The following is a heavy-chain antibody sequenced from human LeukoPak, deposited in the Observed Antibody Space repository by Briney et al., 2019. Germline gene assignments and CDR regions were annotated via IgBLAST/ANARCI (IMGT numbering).Heavy chain of an antibody. J-gene: IGHJ4*02. V-gene: IGHV4-59*01. D-gene: IGHD5-24*01. Sequence: SETLSLTCTVSGVSITSYYWSWIRQPPGKGLEWIGYIDYSGSTSHNPSLKSRVTMSVDASKSQVSLKLSSVTAADTAIYYCAGSKDGYSQRPFDHWGQGTLVTVSS. CDR2: IDYSGST. CDR3: AGSKDGYSQRPFDH. CDR1: GVSITSYY.